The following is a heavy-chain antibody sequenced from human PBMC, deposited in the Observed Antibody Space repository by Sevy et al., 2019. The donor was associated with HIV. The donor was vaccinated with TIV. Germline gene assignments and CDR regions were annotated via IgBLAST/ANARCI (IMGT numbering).Heavy chain of an antibody. J-gene: IGHJ1*01. CDR3: ARHAYYDSSGYSLDSGDYFQH. D-gene: IGHD3-22*01. V-gene: IGHV5-51*01. CDR1: GYRFATYW. Sequence: GESLKISCKGSGYRFATYWIGWVRQMPGKGLEWMGIISPGDSDTIYSPSFQGQVTISADKSISTAYLEGSSLKASDTAIYYCARHAYYDSSGYSLDSGDYFQHWGQGTLVTVSS. CDR2: ISPGDSDT.